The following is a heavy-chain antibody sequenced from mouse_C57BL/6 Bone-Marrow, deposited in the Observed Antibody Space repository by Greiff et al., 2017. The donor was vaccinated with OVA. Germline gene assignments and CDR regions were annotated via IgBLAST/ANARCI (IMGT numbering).Heavy chain of an antibody. J-gene: IGHJ2*01. V-gene: IGHV1-26*01. D-gene: IGHD2-1*01. CDR2: INPNNGGT. CDR1: GYTFTDYY. CDR3: ARWVGNYGYFDY. Sequence: EVQLQQSGPELVKPGASVKISCKASGYTFTDYYMNWVKQSHGKSLEWIGDINPNNGGTSYNQKFKGKATLTVDKSSSTAYMELRSLTSEDSAVYYCARWVGNYGYFDYWGQGTTLTVSS.